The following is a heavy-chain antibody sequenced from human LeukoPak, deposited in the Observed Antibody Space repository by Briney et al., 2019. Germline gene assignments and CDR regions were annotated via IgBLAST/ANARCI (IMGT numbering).Heavy chain of an antibody. CDR2: IGTDGGTT. V-gene: IGHV3-64D*09. CDR3: VGSSFDY. CDR1: GFTFSNYA. D-gene: IGHD5-12*01. Sequence: GGSLRLSCAASGFTFSNYAMIWVRQAPGKGLEYVSAIGTDGGTTYYTDLAKGRFTISRDNSKNTLYLQMTSLRPEDTALYYCVGSSFDYWGQGTLVTVSS. J-gene: IGHJ4*02.